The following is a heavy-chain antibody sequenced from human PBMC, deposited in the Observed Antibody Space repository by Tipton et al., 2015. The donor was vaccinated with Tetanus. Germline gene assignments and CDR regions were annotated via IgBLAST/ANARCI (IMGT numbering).Heavy chain of an antibody. J-gene: IGHJ3*02. Sequence: TLSLTCTVSGASISSYYWSWIRQPAGKGLEWIGRVYNSGSTDYNPSLKSRLAMSLDTSMNQFSLKLSSVTAADTAVYYCARDHTRYSGSSVATFDIWGQETMVTVSS. CDR3: ARDHTRYSGSSVATFDI. CDR1: GASISSYY. V-gene: IGHV4-4*07. CDR2: VYNSGST. D-gene: IGHD6-6*01.